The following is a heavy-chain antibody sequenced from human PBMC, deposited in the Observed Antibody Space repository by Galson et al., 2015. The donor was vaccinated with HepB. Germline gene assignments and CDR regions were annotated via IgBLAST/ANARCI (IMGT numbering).Heavy chain of an antibody. CDR3: ARHRRFFDWFDP. Sequence: SETLSLTCTVSGGSVSSGSYYWSWIRQPPGKGLEWIGYIYYSGSTNYNPSLKSRVTISADTSKNQFSLKLSSVTAADTAVYYCARHRRFFDWFDPWGQGSLVTVSS. CDR2: IYYSGST. D-gene: IGHD3-3*01. V-gene: IGHV4-61*01. CDR1: GGSVSSGSYY. J-gene: IGHJ5*02.